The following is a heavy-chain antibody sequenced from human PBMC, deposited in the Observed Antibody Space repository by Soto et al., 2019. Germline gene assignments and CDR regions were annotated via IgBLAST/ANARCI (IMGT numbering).Heavy chain of an antibody. Sequence: SVKVSCKASGFTFTSSAMQWVRQARGQRLEWIGWIVVGSGNTNYAQKFQERVTITRDMSTSTAYMELSSLRSEDTAVYYCAAGSYYYDSSGYYPKAQVYGMDVWGQGTTVTVS. CDR3: AAGSYYYDSSGYYPKAQVYGMDV. CDR1: GFTFTSSA. V-gene: IGHV1-58*02. D-gene: IGHD3-22*01. J-gene: IGHJ6*02. CDR2: IVVGSGNT.